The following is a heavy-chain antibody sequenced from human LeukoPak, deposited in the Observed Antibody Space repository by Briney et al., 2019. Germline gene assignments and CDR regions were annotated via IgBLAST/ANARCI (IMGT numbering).Heavy chain of an antibody. CDR1: GGSFSGYY. Sequence: PSETLSLTCAVYGGSFSGYYWSWIRQPPGKGLEWIGEINHSGSTNYNPSLKSRVTISVDTSKNQFSLKLSSVTAADTAVYYCARLSGVPPDYWGQGTLVTVSS. J-gene: IGHJ4*02. V-gene: IGHV4-34*01. D-gene: IGHD3-16*02. CDR2: INHSGST. CDR3: ARLSGVPPDY.